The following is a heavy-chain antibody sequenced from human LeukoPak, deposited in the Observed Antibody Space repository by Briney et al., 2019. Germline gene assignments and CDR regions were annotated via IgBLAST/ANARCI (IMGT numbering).Heavy chain of an antibody. CDR2: ISYDGSNK. Sequence: GGSLRLSCAASGFTFSSYGMHWVRQAPGKGLEWVAVISYDGSNKYYADSVKGRFTISRDNSKNTLYLQMNSLRAEDTAVYYCAKLLYYYDSSQPYWGQGTLVTVSS. D-gene: IGHD3-22*01. CDR3: AKLLYYYDSSQPY. V-gene: IGHV3-30*18. CDR1: GFTFSSYG. J-gene: IGHJ4*02.